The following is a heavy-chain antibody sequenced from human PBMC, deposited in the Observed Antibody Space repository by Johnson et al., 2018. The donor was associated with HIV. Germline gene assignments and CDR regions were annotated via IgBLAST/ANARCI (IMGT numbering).Heavy chain of an antibody. D-gene: IGHD1-26*01. J-gene: IGHJ3*02. CDR1: GFTFSSYA. CDR3: ARDLSGSSTVLSDAFDI. V-gene: IGHV3-30*04. CDR2: ISYDGSNK. Sequence: QMLLVESGGGVVQPGRSLRLSCAASGFTFSSYAMHWVRQAPGTGLEWVAVISYDGSNKYYADSVKGRCTISRDNSKNTLYLQMNSLRAEDPAVYYCARDLSGSSTVLSDAFDIWGQGTMVTVSS.